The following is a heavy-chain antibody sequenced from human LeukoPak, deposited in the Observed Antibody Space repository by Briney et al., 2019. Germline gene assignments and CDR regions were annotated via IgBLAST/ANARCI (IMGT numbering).Heavy chain of an antibody. CDR2: IYYSGNT. CDR1: GGSISTSAYY. V-gene: IGHV4-39*07. D-gene: IGHD2-15*01. CDR3: ARDFCSGGSCYSYFHY. Sequence: SETLSLTCIVSGGSISTSAYYWGWIRQPPGEGLQWIGSIYYSGNTYYNSSLKSRVTISVDTSTSQFSLRLSSVTAADTAVYYCARDFCSGGSCYSYFHYWGQGTLVTVSS. J-gene: IGHJ4*02.